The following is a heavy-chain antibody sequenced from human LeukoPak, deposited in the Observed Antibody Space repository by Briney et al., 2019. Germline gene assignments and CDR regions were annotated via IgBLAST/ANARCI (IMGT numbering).Heavy chain of an antibody. Sequence: PSETLSLTCTVSGGSISSSSYYWGWIRQPPGKGLEWIGSIYYSGSTYYNPSLKSRVTISVDTSKNQFSLKLSSVTAADTAVYYCARDSIIGYWGQGTLVTVSS. CDR3: ARDSIIGY. V-gene: IGHV4-39*02. J-gene: IGHJ4*02. CDR2: IYYSGST. CDR1: GGSISSSSYY.